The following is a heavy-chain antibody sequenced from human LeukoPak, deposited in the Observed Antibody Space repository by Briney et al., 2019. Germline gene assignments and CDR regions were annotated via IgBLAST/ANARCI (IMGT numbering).Heavy chain of an antibody. J-gene: IGHJ4*02. D-gene: IGHD2-15*01. CDR1: GGSISSYY. Sequence: SETLSLTCTVSGGSISSYYWSWIRQPPGKGLEWIGYIYYSGSTNYNPSLKSRVTISVDRSKNQFSLKLSSVTAADTAVYYCARAVVAAALFDYWGQGTLVTVSS. CDR3: ARAVVAAALFDY. CDR2: IYYSGST. V-gene: IGHV4-59*12.